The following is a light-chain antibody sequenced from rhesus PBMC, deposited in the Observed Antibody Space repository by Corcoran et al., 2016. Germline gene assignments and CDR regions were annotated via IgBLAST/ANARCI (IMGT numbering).Light chain of an antibody. J-gene: IGKJ3*01. Sequence: DIQMTQSPSSLSASVGDTVTITCQASQGISKYLAWYQPKPGKAPKLLIYDASTLQSGVPSRFSGSGSGTEFTLTLSSLQPEDFATYYCQQHNSYPFTFGPGTKLDIK. CDR2: DAS. V-gene: IGKV1-25*01. CDR3: QQHNSYPFT. CDR1: QGISKY.